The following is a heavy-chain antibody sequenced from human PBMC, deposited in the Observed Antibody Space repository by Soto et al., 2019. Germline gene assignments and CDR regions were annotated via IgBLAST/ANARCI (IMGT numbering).Heavy chain of an antibody. J-gene: IGHJ5*01. CDR1: VFSINTGYFY. CDR2: IYHSGIP. V-gene: IGHV4-30-4*01. D-gene: IGHD3-10*01. CDR3: DREKRVANINMVRGSIVKNKRNWLES. Sequence: SSTXSLTCTFSVFSINTGYFYLSWIRQPPGHGLDWIGNIYHSGIPSYNPSLKSRPTISMDTSNNQFSLTLSSVTAADTAVYYCDREKRVANINMVRGSIVKNKRNWLESWGQGILV.